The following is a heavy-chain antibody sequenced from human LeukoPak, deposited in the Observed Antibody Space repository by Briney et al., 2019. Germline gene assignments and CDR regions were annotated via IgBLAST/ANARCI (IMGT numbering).Heavy chain of an antibody. Sequence: SETLSLTCAVSGGSISSYYWSWIRQSPGKGLEWIGYVYYSGSTNYNPSLKSRVTISVDTSKNEFSLKLSSVTAADTAVYYCATSVTHDGYNQYYFDYWGQGTLVTVSS. V-gene: IGHV4-59*12. CDR1: GGSISSYY. CDR2: VYYSGST. J-gene: IGHJ4*02. CDR3: ATSVTHDGYNQYYFDY. D-gene: IGHD5-24*01.